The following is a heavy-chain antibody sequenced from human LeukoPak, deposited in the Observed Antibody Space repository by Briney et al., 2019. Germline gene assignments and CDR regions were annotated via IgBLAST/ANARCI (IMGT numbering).Heavy chain of an antibody. V-gene: IGHV3-7*01. CDR2: IKQDGSEK. Sequence: GGSLRLSCAASGFTFSSDWMSWVRQAPGKGLEWVANIKQDGSEKYYVDSVKGRFTISRDNAKNSLYLQMNSLRAEDTAVYYCARVSKGDKMVYAIGSSRNFDYWGQGTLVTVSS. CDR1: GFTFSSDW. CDR3: ARVSKGDKMVYAIGSSRNFDY. J-gene: IGHJ4*02. D-gene: IGHD2-8*01.